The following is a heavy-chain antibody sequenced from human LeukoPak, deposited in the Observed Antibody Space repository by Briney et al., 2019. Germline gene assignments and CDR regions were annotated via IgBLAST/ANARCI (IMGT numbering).Heavy chain of an antibody. CDR2: IYYRGST. Sequence: KTSETLSLTCNVSGGSMSSYYWSWIRQPPGKALQWIGHIYYRGSTNYNPSLKSRVTISGDTSKNQFSLRLTSVTAADTAVYYCARVPAAGTGPDYWGQGTLVTVSS. CDR1: GGSMSSYY. CDR3: ARVPAAGTGPDY. J-gene: IGHJ4*02. V-gene: IGHV4-59*01. D-gene: IGHD6-13*01.